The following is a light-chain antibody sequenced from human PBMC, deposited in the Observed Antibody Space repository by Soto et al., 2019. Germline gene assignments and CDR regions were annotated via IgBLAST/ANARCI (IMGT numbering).Light chain of an antibody. V-gene: IGKV1-9*01. J-gene: IGKJ3*01. CDR2: GAS. CDR1: QGISSF. Sequence: IQLTQSPSSLSASVGDRVTITCRASQGISSFLAWYQQKPGKAPKLLIYGASTLQSGVPSRFSGSGSGTDFTLNIGSLQPEDFATSYCQQLNSFPIPFGPGTKVDIK. CDR3: QQLNSFPIP.